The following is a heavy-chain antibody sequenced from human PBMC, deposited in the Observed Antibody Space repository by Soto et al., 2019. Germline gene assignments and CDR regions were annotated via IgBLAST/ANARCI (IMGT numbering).Heavy chain of an antibody. V-gene: IGHV4-4*07. CDR1: GDSMSSYY. CDR2: ISATGTT. D-gene: IGHD7-27*01. Sequence: QVQLQESGPGLVEPSETLSLTCTVSGDSMSSYYWSWIRQPAEKGLEWIGRISATGTTTYIPSLKSRITLSVDTSKNQFSLNLKFVTAADTAVYFCARDQSGAADFRGQGTVVTVS. J-gene: IGHJ3*01. CDR3: ARDQSGAADF.